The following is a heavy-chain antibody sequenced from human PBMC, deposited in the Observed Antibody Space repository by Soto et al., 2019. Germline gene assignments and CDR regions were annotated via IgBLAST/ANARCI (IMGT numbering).Heavy chain of an antibody. J-gene: IGHJ4*02. CDR2: INRNGGSL. D-gene: IGHD3-9*01. V-gene: IGHV3-20*04. Sequence: PVGSLRLSCAASGFTFDDYGMNWVRQAPGKGLEWVSGINRNGGSLGYADSVKGRFTISTDNVKNSLYLQMNSLRAEDTALYYCARLGGTGYYAGSVYWGQGTQVTVSS. CDR3: ARLGGTGYYAGSVY. CDR1: GFTFDDYG.